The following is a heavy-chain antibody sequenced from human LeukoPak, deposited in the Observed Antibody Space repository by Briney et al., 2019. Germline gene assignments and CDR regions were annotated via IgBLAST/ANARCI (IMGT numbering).Heavy chain of an antibody. Sequence: GGSLRLSCAASGFTFSGYTMSCDRQAPGKGLEWVSAISGSVGSTSSADSVKGRFTISRDNSKITLYLQMNILRAEGTAVYYSAKKCSSGSLPRLFDYWGQGTLVTVSS. V-gene: IGHV3-23*01. CDR2: ISGSVGST. J-gene: IGHJ4*02. D-gene: IGHD6-19*01. CDR1: GFTFSGYT. CDR3: AKKCSSGSLPRLFDY.